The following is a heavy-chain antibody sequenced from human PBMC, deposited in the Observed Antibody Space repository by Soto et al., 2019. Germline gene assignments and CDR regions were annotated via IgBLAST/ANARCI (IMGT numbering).Heavy chain of an antibody. CDR3: ASYYDFWSGYENARFDP. D-gene: IGHD3-3*01. CDR2: IYYSGST. CDR1: GGSISSGGYY. Sequence: PSETLSLTCAVSGGSISSGGYYWSWIRQPPGKGLEWIGYIYYSGSTYYNPSLKSRVTISVDTSKNQFSLKLSSVTAADTAVYYCASYYDFWSGYENARFDPWGQGTLVTVSS. V-gene: IGHV4-30-4*01. J-gene: IGHJ5*02.